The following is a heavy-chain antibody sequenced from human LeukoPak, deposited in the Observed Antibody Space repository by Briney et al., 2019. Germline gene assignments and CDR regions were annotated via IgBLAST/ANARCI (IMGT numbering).Heavy chain of an antibody. CDR2: INPNSGGT. J-gene: IGHJ3*02. D-gene: IGHD6-13*01. V-gene: IGHV1-2*02. Sequence: GASVRVSCKASGYTFTGYYMHWVRQAPGQGLEWMGWINPNSGGTNYAQKFQGRVTMTRDTSISTAYMGLSRLRSDDTAVYYCARWRGSWGAFDIWGQGTMVTVSS. CDR1: GYTFTGYY. CDR3: ARWRGSWGAFDI.